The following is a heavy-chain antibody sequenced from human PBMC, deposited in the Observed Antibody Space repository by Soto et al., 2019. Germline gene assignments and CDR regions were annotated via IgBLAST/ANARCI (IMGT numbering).Heavy chain of an antibody. Sequence: QVQLVQSGAEVRKPGASVKLSCKATSSVFRYYFIHWVRQVPGEGLEYVGTFNPKGGGTNYARKFEGRAILTRDTSPSTAYMAVTTLRPADSALYYCVRGDFNIAFDPWGQGTQVTVSS. V-gene: IGHV1-46*01. J-gene: IGHJ5*02. CDR2: FNPKGGGT. CDR3: VRGDFNIAFDP. CDR1: SSVFRYYF. D-gene: IGHD2-21*01.